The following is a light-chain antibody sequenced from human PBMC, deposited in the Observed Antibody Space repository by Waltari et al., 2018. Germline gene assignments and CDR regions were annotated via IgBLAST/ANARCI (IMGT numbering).Light chain of an antibody. CDR1: QSIGTY. CDR2: AAS. CDR3: QQSYTTPRT. Sequence: DIQMTQSPSSLSASVGDRVPIPCRASQSIGTYLNWYQHKPGRAPELLIYAASTLQGGVPSRFSGSGSETHFTLAISSLQREDFATYYCQQSYTTPRTFGQGTKVEIK. V-gene: IGKV1-39*01. J-gene: IGKJ1*01.